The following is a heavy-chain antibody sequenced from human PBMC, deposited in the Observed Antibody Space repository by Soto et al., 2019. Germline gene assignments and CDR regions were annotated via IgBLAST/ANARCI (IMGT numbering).Heavy chain of an antibody. CDR3: ARQAEIVVVVAATLDAFDI. Sequence: SETLSLTCTVSGGSISSYYWSWIRQPPGKGLEWIGYIYYSGSTNYNPSLKSRVTISVDTSKNQFSLKLSSVTAADTAVYYCARQAEIVVVVAATLDAFDIWGQGTMVTVSS. CDR2: IYYSGST. CDR1: GGSISSYY. J-gene: IGHJ3*02. V-gene: IGHV4-59*08. D-gene: IGHD2-15*01.